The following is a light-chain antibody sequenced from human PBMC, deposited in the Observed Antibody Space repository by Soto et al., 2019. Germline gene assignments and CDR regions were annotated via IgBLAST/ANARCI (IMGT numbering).Light chain of an antibody. CDR1: RSNIGSNY. J-gene: IGLJ2*01. Sequence: QSVLTHPPAASGTPGQRVTISCSGSRSNIGSNYVYWYQQLPGTAPKLLIYSDNQRPSGVPDRFSGSKSGTSASLAISGLRSEDEADYYCAAWDDSLVGVFGGGTKLTVL. CDR2: SDN. CDR3: AAWDDSLVGV. V-gene: IGLV1-47*02.